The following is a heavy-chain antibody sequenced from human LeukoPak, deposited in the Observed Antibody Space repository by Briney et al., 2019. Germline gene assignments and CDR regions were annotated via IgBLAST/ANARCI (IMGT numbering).Heavy chain of an antibody. CDR3: ARQTSSRALDY. CDR2: IWYDGSNK. D-gene: IGHD6-13*01. Sequence: PGGSLRLSCAASGFTFSIYGMHWVRQAPGKGLEWVAVIWYDGSNKYNADSVKGRFTISRDNSKNTLYLQMNSLRAEDTAVYYCARQTSSRALDYWGQGTLVTVSS. J-gene: IGHJ4*02. CDR1: GFTFSIYG. V-gene: IGHV3-33*01.